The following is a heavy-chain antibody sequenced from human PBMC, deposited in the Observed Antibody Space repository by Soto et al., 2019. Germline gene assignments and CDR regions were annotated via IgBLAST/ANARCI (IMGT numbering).Heavy chain of an antibody. Sequence: QVQLQQSGPGLVKPSQTLSLTCAISGDSVSSNRAAWHWIRQSPSRGLEWLGRTHYRSKWYYDYAVSVKSRITIHPGTSKNQFSLQLNSVTPEDTAVYYCARERHSIYYCGLDVWGQGTTVTVSS. V-gene: IGHV6-1*01. D-gene: IGHD6-25*01. CDR2: THYRSKWYY. CDR3: ARERHSIYYCGLDV. J-gene: IGHJ6*02. CDR1: GDSVSSNRAA.